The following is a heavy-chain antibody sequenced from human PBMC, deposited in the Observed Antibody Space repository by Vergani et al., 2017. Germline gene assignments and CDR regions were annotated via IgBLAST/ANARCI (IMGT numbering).Heavy chain of an antibody. CDR3: AKDRRQLVFDY. V-gene: IGHV3-30*02. CDR2: IRYDGSNK. Sequence: QVQLVESGGGVVQPGGSLRLSCAASGFTFSSYGMHWVRQAPGKGLEWVAFIRYDGSNKYYADSVKGRFTISRDNSKNTLYLQMNSLRAEDTAVYYGAKDRRQLVFDYWGQGTLVTVSS. CDR1: GFTFSSYG. J-gene: IGHJ4*02. D-gene: IGHD6-6*01.